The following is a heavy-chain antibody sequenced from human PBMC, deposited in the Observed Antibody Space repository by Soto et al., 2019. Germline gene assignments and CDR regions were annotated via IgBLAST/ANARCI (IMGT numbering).Heavy chain of an antibody. Sequence: QVQLVESGGGVVQPGRSLRLSCAASGFTFSSYGMHWVRKAPGKGLEWVAVISYDGSNKYYADPVKGRFTISRDTSKNTLYLQMNSVRPEDTAVXXXXKDXXXXXXXXXXXXAXDXWGQGTMVTVSA. CDR1: GFTFSSYG. V-gene: IGHV3-30*18. J-gene: IGHJ3*01. CDR2: ISYDGSNK. CDR3: XKDXXXXXXXXXXXXAXDX.